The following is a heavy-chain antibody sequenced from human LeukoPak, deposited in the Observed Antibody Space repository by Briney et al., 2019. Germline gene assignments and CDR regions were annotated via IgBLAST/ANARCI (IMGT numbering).Heavy chain of an antibody. CDR2: ISAFNGNT. D-gene: IGHD6-19*01. J-gene: IGHJ4*02. Sequence: ASVKVSCKASGYTFTSYGISWVRQAPGQGLEWMGWISAFNGNTISAKKLTGRVTMTTAPYTSPASMWMSNLRSEDTAVWSCARDSSGWSQQIFDYCGQGTLVTVSS. CDR3: ARDSSGWSQQIFDY. CDR1: GYTFTSYG. V-gene: IGHV1-18*01.